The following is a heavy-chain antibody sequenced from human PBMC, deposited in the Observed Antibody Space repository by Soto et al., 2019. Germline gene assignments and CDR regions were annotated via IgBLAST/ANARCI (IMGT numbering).Heavy chain of an antibody. V-gene: IGHV4-59*01. D-gene: IGHD1-26*01. CDR1: GGSISSYY. CDR2: IYYSGST. J-gene: IGHJ4*02. CDR3: ARRYGGNFDY. Sequence: SETLSLTCPVSGGSISSYYLSWIRQPPGKGLEWIGYIYYSGSTNYNPSLKSRVTISVDTSKNQFSLKLSSVTAADTAVYYCARRYGGNFDYSGQGTLVTVSS.